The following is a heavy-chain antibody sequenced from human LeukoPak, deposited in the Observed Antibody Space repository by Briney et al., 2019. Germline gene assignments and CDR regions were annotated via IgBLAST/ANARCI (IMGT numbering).Heavy chain of an antibody. Sequence: PRGSLRLSCAASEFSVGSNYMTWVRQAPGKGLEWVSAISGSGGSTYYADSVKGRFTISRDNSKNTLYLQMNSLRAEDTAVYYCAKDRRAGSYDYWGQGTLVTVSS. V-gene: IGHV3-23*01. J-gene: IGHJ4*02. CDR3: AKDRRAGSYDY. CDR2: ISGSGGST. D-gene: IGHD3-10*01. CDR1: EFSVGSNY.